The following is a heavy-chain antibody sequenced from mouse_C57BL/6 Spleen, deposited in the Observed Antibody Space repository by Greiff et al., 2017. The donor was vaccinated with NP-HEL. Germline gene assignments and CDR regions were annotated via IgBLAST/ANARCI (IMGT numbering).Heavy chain of an antibody. CDR3: ARNGDYGSSPWFAY. CDR2: IYPGDGDT. D-gene: IGHD1-1*01. CDR1: GYAFSSSW. J-gene: IGHJ3*01. Sequence: QVQLQQSGPELVKPGASVKISCKASGYAFSSSWMNWVKQRPGKGLEWIGRIYPGDGDTNYNGKFKGKATLTADKSSSTAYMQLSSLTSEDSAVYFCARNGDYGSSPWFAYWGQGTLVTVSA. V-gene: IGHV1-82*01.